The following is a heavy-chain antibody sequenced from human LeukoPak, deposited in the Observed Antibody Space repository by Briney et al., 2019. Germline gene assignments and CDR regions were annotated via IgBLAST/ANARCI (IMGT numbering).Heavy chain of an antibody. CDR2: ISWNSGTI. V-gene: IGHV3-9*01. J-gene: IGHJ4*02. CDR1: GFTFSNYW. D-gene: IGHD3-10*01. CDR3: AKGIFGELLYTRFDY. Sequence: GGSLRLSCAASGFTFSNYWMHWVRQAPGKGLEWVSGISWNSGTIGYADSVKGRFTISRDNAKNSLYLQMNSLRAEDTALYYCAKGIFGELLYTRFDYWGQGTLVTVSS.